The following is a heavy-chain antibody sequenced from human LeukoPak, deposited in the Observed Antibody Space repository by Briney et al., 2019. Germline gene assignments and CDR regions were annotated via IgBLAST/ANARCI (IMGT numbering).Heavy chain of an antibody. V-gene: IGHV3-23*01. Sequence: PGGSLRLSCAASGFTFSSYAMSWVRQAPGKGLEWVSTISGGGDNTYYADSVKGRFTISRDNSKNTLYLRMNSLRTEDTALYYCASDTRLGYCRSTSCYASWLDPWGQGTLVTVSS. D-gene: IGHD2-2*01. CDR3: ASDTRLGYCRSTSCYASWLDP. CDR2: ISGGGDNT. J-gene: IGHJ5*02. CDR1: GFTFSSYA.